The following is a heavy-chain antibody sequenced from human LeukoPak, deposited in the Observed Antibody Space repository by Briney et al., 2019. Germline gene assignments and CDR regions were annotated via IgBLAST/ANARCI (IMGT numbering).Heavy chain of an antibody. CDR3: ARVCYSSSSNFDC. CDR1: GFTFSDHY. D-gene: IGHD6-6*01. J-gene: IGHJ4*02. V-gene: IGHV3-11*04. Sequence: PGGSLRLSCAASGFTFSDHYMSWIRQAPGKGLEWVSYIHSSGSTIYYADSVKGRFTISRDNAKNSLYLQMNSLRAEDTAVYYCARVCYSSSSNFDCWGQGTLVTVSS. CDR2: IHSSGSTI.